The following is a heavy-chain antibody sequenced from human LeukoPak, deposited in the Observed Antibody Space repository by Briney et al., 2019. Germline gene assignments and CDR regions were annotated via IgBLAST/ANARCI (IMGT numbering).Heavy chain of an antibody. CDR2: ISGSGGST. J-gene: IGHJ3*02. CDR1: GFTFSSYG. V-gene: IGHV3-23*01. D-gene: IGHD3-10*01. Sequence: GGSLRLSCAASGFTFSSYGMSWARQAPGKGLEWVSAISGSGGSTYYADSVKGRFTISRDNSKNMLYLQMNSLRAEDTAVYYCVKSPSRVRENVFDIWGQGTMVTVSS. CDR3: VKSPSRVRENVFDI.